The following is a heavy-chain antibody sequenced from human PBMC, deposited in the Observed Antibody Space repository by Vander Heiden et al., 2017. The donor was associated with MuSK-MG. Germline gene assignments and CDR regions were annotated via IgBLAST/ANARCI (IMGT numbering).Heavy chain of an antibody. Sequence: EVQLLESGGGLVQPGGSLTLSCAASGLTFSTYAMSWVRQAPGKGLEWVSSISSNGGSTYYADSVKGRFTISRDNSKNTLYLQMNSLRAEDTAVYYCAKRPGRSDYWGQGTLVTVSS. CDR3: AKRPGRSDY. V-gene: IGHV3-23*01. CDR2: ISSNGGST. CDR1: GLTFSTYA. J-gene: IGHJ4*02.